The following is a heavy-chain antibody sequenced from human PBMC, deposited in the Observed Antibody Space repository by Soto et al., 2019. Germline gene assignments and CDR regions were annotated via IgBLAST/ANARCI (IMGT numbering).Heavy chain of an antibody. Sequence: GGSLRLSCEASGFTFSSYAMSWVRQAPGRGLEWVSSISGSGGSTYHADSVNGRFTISRDNSKNTVFLQMNSLRAEDTAVYYCAKDSPYGASYTEDGFDIWGQGSLVTVSS. CDR3: AKDSPYGASYTEDGFDI. CDR2: ISGSGGST. CDR1: GFTFSSYA. D-gene: IGHD1-26*01. V-gene: IGHV3-23*01. J-gene: IGHJ3*02.